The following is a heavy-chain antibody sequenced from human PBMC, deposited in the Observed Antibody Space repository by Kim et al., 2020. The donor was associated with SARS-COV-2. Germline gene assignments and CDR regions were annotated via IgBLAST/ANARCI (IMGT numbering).Heavy chain of an antibody. J-gene: IGHJ4*02. CDR2: MSYSGNT. V-gene: IGHV4-59*11. CDR1: GASISSHY. Sequence: SETLSLTCTVSGASISSHYWSWIRQPPGKGLEWIGYMSYSGNTNYNPSLKSRVTISVDTSKNQFSLNLSSVTAADTAVYYCATSPRNPGYYGSSPSYYFDYWGQGTLVTVSS. D-gene: IGHD2-2*01. CDR3: ATSPRNPGYYGSSPSYYFDY.